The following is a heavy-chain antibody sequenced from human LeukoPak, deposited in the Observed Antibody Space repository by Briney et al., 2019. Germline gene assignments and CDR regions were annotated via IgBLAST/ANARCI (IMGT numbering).Heavy chain of an antibody. D-gene: IGHD3-10*01. CDR1: GLTFSSYA. J-gene: IGHJ4*02. CDR2: ISGSGGST. CDR3: AKDYGSGSYPHFDY. V-gene: IGHV3-23*01. Sequence: GGSLRLSCAASGLTFSSYAMSWVRQAPGKGLEWVSAISGSGGSTYYADSVKGRFTISRDNSKNTLYLQMNSLRAEDTAVSYCAKDYGSGSYPHFDYWGQGTLVTVSS.